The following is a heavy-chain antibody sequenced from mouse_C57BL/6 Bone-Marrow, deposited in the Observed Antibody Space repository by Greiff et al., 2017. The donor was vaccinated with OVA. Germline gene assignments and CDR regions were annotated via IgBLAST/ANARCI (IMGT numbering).Heavy chain of an antibody. V-gene: IGHV14-4*01. CDR1: GFNIKDDY. CDR3: THYDGSSYGY. Sequence: VQLQQSGAELVRPGASVKLSCTASGFNIKDDYMHWVKQRPEQGLEWIGWIDPENGDTEYASKFQGKATITADTSSNTAYMQLSSLTSEDTAVYYCTHYDGSSYGYWGQGTTLTVSS. D-gene: IGHD1-1*01. J-gene: IGHJ2*01. CDR2: IDPENGDT.